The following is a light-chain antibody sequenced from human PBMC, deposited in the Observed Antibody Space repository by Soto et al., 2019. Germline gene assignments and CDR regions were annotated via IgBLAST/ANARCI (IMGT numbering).Light chain of an antibody. CDR3: SSYTTSITLV. Sequence: QSALTQPASVSGSPGQSITISCTGTSSDVGGYNYVSWYQQHPGKAPELMIYEVSNRPSGVPNRFSGSKSGNTASLTISGLQAEDEADYYCSSYTTSITLVFGGGTKLTVL. V-gene: IGLV2-14*01. J-gene: IGLJ2*01. CDR2: EVS. CDR1: SSDVGGYNY.